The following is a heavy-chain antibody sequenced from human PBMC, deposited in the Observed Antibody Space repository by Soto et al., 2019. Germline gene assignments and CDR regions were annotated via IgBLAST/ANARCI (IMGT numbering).Heavy chain of an antibody. D-gene: IGHD3-10*02. CDR3: ASMIGDTLLSFAS. CDR2: IFYSGST. Sequence: SETLSLTCTVSGGSISSYYWSWIRQPPGKGLEWIGFIFYSGSTSYNPSLKSRVTISIDTSEYQFSLKLNSVTTADTAVYYCASMIGDTLLSFASWGQGTLVTVSS. J-gene: IGHJ5*02. V-gene: IGHV4-59*01. CDR1: GGSISSYY.